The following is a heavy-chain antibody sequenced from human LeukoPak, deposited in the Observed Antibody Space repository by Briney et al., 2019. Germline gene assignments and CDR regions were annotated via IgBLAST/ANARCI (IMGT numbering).Heavy chain of an antibody. CDR2: LYSGGAT. CDR1: GFSVSGIH. CDR3: ARGNGNVGGRLDP. J-gene: IGHJ5*02. D-gene: IGHD4-23*01. V-gene: IGHV3-66*01. Sequence: GGSLRLSCAASGFSVSGIHMNWVRQAPGKNLEWVSGLYSGGATYYADSLGSRFTTSRDPSKNTVYLQMTSLRVDDSAIYYCARGNGNVGGRLDPWGQGTRVTVSS.